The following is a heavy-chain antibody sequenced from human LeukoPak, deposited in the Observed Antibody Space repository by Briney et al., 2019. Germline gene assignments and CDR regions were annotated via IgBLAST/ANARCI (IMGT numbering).Heavy chain of an antibody. CDR2: ISGSGGST. Sequence: SGGSLRLSCAASGFTFSSYAMSWVRQAPGKGLEWVSAISGSGGSTYYADSAKGRFTISRDNSKNTLYLQMNSLRAEDTAVYYCAKDLYVWGSYRYNQYFDYWGQGTLVIVSS. CDR1: GFTFSSYA. CDR3: AKDLYVWGSYRYNQYFDY. V-gene: IGHV3-23*01. D-gene: IGHD3-16*02. J-gene: IGHJ4*02.